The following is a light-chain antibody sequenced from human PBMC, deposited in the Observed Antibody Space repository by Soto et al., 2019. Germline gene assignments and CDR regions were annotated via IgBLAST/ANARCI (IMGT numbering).Light chain of an antibody. V-gene: IGKV3-11*01. CDR2: DAS. Sequence: IVLTQSPGTLSLSPGERATLSCRASQSVSSYLAWYQQKPGQAPRLLIYDASNRATGIPARFSGSGSGTDFTLTISSLEPEDFAVYYCQQYGSSPSITFGQGTRLEIK. CDR3: QQYGSSPSIT. J-gene: IGKJ5*01. CDR1: QSVSSY.